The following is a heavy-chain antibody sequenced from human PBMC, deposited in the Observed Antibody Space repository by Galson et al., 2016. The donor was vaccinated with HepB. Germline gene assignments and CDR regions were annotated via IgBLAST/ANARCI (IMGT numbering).Heavy chain of an antibody. J-gene: IGHJ4*02. D-gene: IGHD2/OR15-2a*01. CDR3: ARDVQYRFDS. V-gene: IGHV1-18*01. CDR1: GYTFTTSG. Sequence: SVKVSCKASGYTFTTSGISWVRQAPGQGLEWMGWISTHSGNTKYAQKFQGGLTLTTDSSTTTAYMELRSLRFDDTARYYCARDVQYRFDSWGQGTLVTVSS. CDR2: ISTHSGNT.